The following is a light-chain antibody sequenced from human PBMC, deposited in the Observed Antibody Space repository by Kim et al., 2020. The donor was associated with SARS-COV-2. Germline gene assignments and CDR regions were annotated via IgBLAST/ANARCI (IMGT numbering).Light chain of an antibody. J-gene: IGLJ2*01. Sequence: VSVSPGQTASITCSGDKLGEKYVCWYQQRPGQSPVVVIYQDTNRPSGIPERFSGSNSGNTATLTISGTQAMDEADYYCQVWDSTTTVFGGGTQLTVL. CDR1: KLGEKY. CDR3: QVWDSTTTV. CDR2: QDT. V-gene: IGLV3-1*01.